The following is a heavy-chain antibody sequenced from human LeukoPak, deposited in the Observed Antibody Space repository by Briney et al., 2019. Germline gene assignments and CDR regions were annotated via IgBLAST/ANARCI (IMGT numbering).Heavy chain of an antibody. D-gene: IGHD4-17*01. V-gene: IGHV3-30-3*01. CDR3: ASPSEHDYGDYVWWGAFDI. Sequence: GGSLRLSCAASGFTFSSYAMHWVRQAPGKGLEWVAVISYDGSNKYYADSVKGRFTISRDNSKNMLYLQMNSLRAEDTAVYYCASPSEHDYGDYVWWGAFDIWGQGTMVTVSS. CDR1: GFTFSSYA. CDR2: ISYDGSNK. J-gene: IGHJ3*02.